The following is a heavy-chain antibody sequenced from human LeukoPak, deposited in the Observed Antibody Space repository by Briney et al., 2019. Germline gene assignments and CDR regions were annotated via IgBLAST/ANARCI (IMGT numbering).Heavy chain of an antibody. J-gene: IGHJ4*02. D-gene: IGHD2-15*01. Sequence: GGSLRLSCAASGFTFSDSAFQWVRQASGKGVEGDGRIRSKSNSYTTAYPEAGKDRITIAREEKKNKANLQMNSLNTEDTAMYYCTRHLIGSTPFDYWGQGTLVSVSS. CDR3: TRHLIGSTPFDY. V-gene: IGHV3-73*01. CDR2: IRSKSNSYTT. CDR1: GFTFSDSA.